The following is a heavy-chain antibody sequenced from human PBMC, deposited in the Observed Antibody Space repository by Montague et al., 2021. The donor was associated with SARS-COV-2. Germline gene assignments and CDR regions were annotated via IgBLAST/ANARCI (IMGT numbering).Heavy chain of an antibody. D-gene: IGHD2-15*01. CDR2: IFGSGSST. V-gene: IGHV3-23*03. CDR1: GFTFSNYA. J-gene: IGHJ6*02. CDR3: ARDERRASKWSYGLDV. Sequence: SLSLSCAASGFTFSNYAMNWVRQAPGKGLEWVSVIFGSGSSTYYSGSVRGRFTVSRDNSKNTVYLQMNSLRVEDTAIYYCARDERRASKWSYGLDVWGPGTPVTVSS.